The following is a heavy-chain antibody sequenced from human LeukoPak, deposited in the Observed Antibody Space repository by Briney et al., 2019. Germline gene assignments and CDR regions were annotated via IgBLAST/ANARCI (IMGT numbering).Heavy chain of an antibody. Sequence: PSETLSLTCAVSGYSISSGYYWGWIRQAPGKGLEWFGSVYHSGSTYYNPSLKSRVTISFDTSKNHFSLDLSSVTAADTAVYYCAWAPTAMGAFDIWGERTMVTVSS. CDR2: VYHSGST. J-gene: IGHJ3*02. V-gene: IGHV4-38-2*01. CDR1: GYSISSGYY. D-gene: IGHD5-18*01. CDR3: AWAPTAMGAFDI.